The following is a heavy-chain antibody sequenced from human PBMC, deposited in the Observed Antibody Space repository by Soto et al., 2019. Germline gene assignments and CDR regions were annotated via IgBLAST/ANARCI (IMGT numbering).Heavy chain of an antibody. CDR3: ARTVKGPYDSSGYYPRY. D-gene: IGHD3-22*01. CDR2: IYPGDSDT. CDR1: GYSFTIYW. Sequence: GESLKISCNGSGYSFTIYWIGWVRQMPGKGLEWMGIIYPGDSDTRYSPSFQGQVTISADKSISTAYLQWSSLKASDTAMYYCARTVKGPYDSSGYYPRYWGQGTLVTVSS. J-gene: IGHJ4*02. V-gene: IGHV5-51*01.